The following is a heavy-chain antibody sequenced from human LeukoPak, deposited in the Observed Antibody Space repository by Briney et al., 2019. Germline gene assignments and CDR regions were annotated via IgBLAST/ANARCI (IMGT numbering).Heavy chain of an antibody. CDR2: ISYDGSNK. Sequence: GGSLRLSCAASGFTFSSYAMHWVRQAPGKGLEWVAVISYDGSNKYYADSVKGRFTISRDNSKNTLYLQMNSLRAEDTAVYYCARGGLLSYYSFDYWGQGTLVTVSS. D-gene: IGHD3-10*01. CDR3: ARGGLLSYYSFDY. V-gene: IGHV3-30*04. J-gene: IGHJ4*02. CDR1: GFTFSSYA.